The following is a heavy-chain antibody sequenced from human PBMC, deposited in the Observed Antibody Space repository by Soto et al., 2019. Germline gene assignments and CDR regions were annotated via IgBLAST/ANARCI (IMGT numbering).Heavy chain of an antibody. CDR3: ASGYSYGLKDG. J-gene: IGHJ4*02. CDR1: GYTFTSYG. V-gene: IGHV1-18*01. Sequence: ASVKVSCKASGYTFTSYGISWVRQAPGQGLEWMGIISAYNDKTSYAQKFQGRVTMTRDTSTSTVYMDLSSLTSEDTAVYYCASGYSYGLKDGWGQGTLVTVS. D-gene: IGHD5-18*01. CDR2: ISAYNDKT.